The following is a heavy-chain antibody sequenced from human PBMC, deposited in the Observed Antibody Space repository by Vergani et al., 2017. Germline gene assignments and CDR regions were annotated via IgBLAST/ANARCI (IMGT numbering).Heavy chain of an antibody. D-gene: IGHD3-10*01. CDR3: ARGRSMVRGVIRWFDP. CDR1: GGSFSGYY. Sequence: QVQLQQWGAGLLKPSETLSLTCAVYGGSFSGYYWSWIRQPPGKGLEWIGEINHSGSTNDNPSLKSRVTISVDTSKNPFSLKLSSVTAADTAVYYCARGRSMVRGVIRWFDPWGQGTLVTVSS. J-gene: IGHJ5*02. V-gene: IGHV4-34*01. CDR2: INHSGST.